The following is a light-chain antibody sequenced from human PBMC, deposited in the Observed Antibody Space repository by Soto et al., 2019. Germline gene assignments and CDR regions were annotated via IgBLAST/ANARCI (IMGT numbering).Light chain of an antibody. CDR3: QQYGSSLLT. V-gene: IGKV3-20*01. Sequence: EIVLTQSPGTLSLSPGERASLSCRASQSVSSEKLAWYQQKPGQAPRLLIFGASGRATGIPERFSGSGSGTDFRLTISRLEPEDSAVYYCQQYGSSLLTFGGGTKVEIK. CDR2: GAS. J-gene: IGKJ4*01. CDR1: QSVSSEK.